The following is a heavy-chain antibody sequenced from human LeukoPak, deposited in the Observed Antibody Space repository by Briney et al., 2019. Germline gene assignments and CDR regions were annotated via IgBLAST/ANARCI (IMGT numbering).Heavy chain of an antibody. J-gene: IGHJ4*02. CDR2: VYHSGTT. CDR3: ARGNYLTYDF. D-gene: IGHD1-7*01. Sequence: SSETLSLTCTVAGGSIRNNCWSWIRLPPGKGLEWIGYVYHSGTTTYNPSLKSRVIISIDTSKNQFSLNLTSVTAADTAMYYCARGNYLTYDFWGQGTLVSVSS. V-gene: IGHV4-59*08. CDR1: GGSIRNNC.